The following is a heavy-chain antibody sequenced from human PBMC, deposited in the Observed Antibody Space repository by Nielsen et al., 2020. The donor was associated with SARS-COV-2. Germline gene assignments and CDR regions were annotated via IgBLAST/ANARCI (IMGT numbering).Heavy chain of an antibody. V-gene: IGHV3-48*04. CDR3: ASGGATYYYYYYYMDV. CDR2: ISSSSSTI. D-gene: IGHD1-26*01. CDR1: GFTFSSYS. J-gene: IGHJ6*03. Sequence: GESLKISCAASGFTFSSYSMNWVRQAPGKGLEWVSYISSSSSTIYYADSVKGRFTISRDNAKNSLYLQMNSLRAEDTAVYYCASGGATYYYYYYYMDVWGKGTTVTVSS.